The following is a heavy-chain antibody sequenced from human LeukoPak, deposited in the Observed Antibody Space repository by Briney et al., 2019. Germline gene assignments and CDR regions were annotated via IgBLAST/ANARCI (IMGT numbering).Heavy chain of an antibody. CDR2: FDPEDGET. J-gene: IGHJ4*02. V-gene: IGHV1-24*01. Sequence: ASVKVSCKVSGYTLTELSMHWVRQAPGKGLEWMGGFDPEDGETIYAQKFQGRVTMTEDTSTDTAYMELSSLRSEDTAVYYCAKDLTGVWGSYRPRHDYWGQGTLVTVSS. D-gene: IGHD3-16*02. CDR1: GYTLTELS. CDR3: AKDLTGVWGSYRPRHDY.